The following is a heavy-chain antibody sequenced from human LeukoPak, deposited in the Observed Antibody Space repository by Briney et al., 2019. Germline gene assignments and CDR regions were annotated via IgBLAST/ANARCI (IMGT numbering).Heavy chain of an antibody. D-gene: IGHD4-23*01. J-gene: IGHJ4*02. CDR1: GGSISSGGYS. CDR2: IYHSGST. V-gene: IGHV4-30-2*01. Sequence: SETLSLTCAVSGGSISSGGYSWSWIRQPPGKGLEWIGYIYHSGSTYYNPSLKSRVTISVDRSKNQFSLKLSSVTAADTAVYYCARGSDYGGNVGYWGQGTLVTVSS. CDR3: ARGSDYGGNVGY.